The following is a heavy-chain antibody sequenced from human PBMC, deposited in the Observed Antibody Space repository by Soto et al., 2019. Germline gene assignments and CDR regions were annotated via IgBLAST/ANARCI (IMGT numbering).Heavy chain of an antibody. Sequence: GESLKISCKGSGYSFTSYWIGWVRQMPGKGLEWMGIIYPGDSDTRYSPSFQGQVTISADKSISTAYLQWSSLKASDTAMYYCARPVAAAGKYYYGVDVWGQGTXVTVSS. CDR3: ARPVAAAGKYYYGVDV. CDR2: IYPGDSDT. J-gene: IGHJ6*02. CDR1: GYSFTSYW. V-gene: IGHV5-51*01. D-gene: IGHD6-13*01.